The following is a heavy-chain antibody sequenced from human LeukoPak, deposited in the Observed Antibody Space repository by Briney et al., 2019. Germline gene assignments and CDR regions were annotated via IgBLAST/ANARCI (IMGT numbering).Heavy chain of an antibody. CDR2: IRDKVSGGTT. J-gene: IGHJ4*02. D-gene: IGHD3-22*01. Sequence: PGGSLRLSCRGSGLSFGGDAVSWVRQAPGKGLEWVGFIRDKVSGGTTEYVASVRVRFTISRDDSRSIAYLQMTRLKTEDTAVYYCTINYYNGSLYEDYWGQGTLVTVSS. CDR3: TINYYNGSLYEDY. V-gene: IGHV3-49*04. CDR1: GLSFGGDA.